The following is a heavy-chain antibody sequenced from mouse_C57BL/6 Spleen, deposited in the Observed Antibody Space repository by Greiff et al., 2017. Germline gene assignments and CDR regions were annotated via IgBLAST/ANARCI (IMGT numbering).Heavy chain of an antibody. D-gene: IGHD2-5*01. CDR3: EREGYYRNYDGMDY. CDR2: INPNNGGT. V-gene: IGHV1-26*01. Sequence: EVQLQQSGPELVKPGASVKISCKASGYTFTDYYMNWVKQSHGKSLEWIGDINPNNGGTSYNQKFKGKATLTVDKSSSTAYMELRSLPSEDSAVDYCEREGYYRNYDGMDYWGQGTSVT. J-gene: IGHJ4*01. CDR1: GYTFTDYY.